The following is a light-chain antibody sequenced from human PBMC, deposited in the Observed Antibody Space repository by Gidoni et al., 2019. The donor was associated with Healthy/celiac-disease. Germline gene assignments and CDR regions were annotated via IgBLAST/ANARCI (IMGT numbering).Light chain of an antibody. J-gene: IGKJ4*01. Sequence: DIQMTQSPSSLSASVGDRVTITSQASQDISNYLNWYQQKPEKPPKLLIYDASNLEPGVPSRFSGSGSGADFTFTISSLQPEDIATYYCQQYDDLPLTFGGGTKVEIK. V-gene: IGKV1-33*01. CDR2: DAS. CDR1: QDISNY. CDR3: QQYDDLPLT.